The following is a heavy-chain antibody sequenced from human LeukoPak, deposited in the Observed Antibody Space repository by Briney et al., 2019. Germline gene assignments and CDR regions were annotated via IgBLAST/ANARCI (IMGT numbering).Heavy chain of an antibody. V-gene: IGHV4-59*01. CDR3: ARSELLWFGGVNSGFDY. D-gene: IGHD3-10*01. CDR1: GGSFSSYY. J-gene: IGHJ4*02. Sequence: PSETLSLTCTVSGGSFSSYYWSWIRQPPGKGLEWIGYIYYSGSTNYNPSLKSRVTISLDTSKNQFSLKLSSVTAADTAVYYCARSELLWFGGVNSGFDYWGQGTLVTASS. CDR2: IYYSGST.